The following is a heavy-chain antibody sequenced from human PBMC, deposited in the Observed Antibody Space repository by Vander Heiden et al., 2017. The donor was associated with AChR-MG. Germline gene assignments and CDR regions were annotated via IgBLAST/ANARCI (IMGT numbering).Heavy chain of an antibody. J-gene: IGHJ6*03. CDR2: IYPGDSDT. Sequence: SCKGSGYTFTNYWIAWVRQMPGKGLEWMGIIYPGDSDTKYSPSFQGQVTISADKSISTAYLQWSSLKASDTAMYFCARQSRGGIPVPAATPGFYYFYMDVWGKGTTVTVSS. CDR1: GYTFTNYW. D-gene: IGHD2-2*01. CDR3: ARQSRGGIPVPAATPGFYYFYMDV. V-gene: IGHV5-51*01.